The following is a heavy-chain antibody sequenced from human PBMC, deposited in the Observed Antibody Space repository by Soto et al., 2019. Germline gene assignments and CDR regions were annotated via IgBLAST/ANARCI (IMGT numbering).Heavy chain of an antibody. Sequence: GGSLRLSCAASGFTVSSNYMSWVRQAPGKGLEWVSVIYSGGSTYYADSVKGRFTISRDNSKNTLYLQMNSLRAEDTAVYYCAREAANYNFLAFDIWGQGTMVTVSS. CDR1: GFTVSSNY. CDR2: IYSGGST. CDR3: AREAANYNFLAFDI. V-gene: IGHV3-66*01. D-gene: IGHD1-7*01. J-gene: IGHJ3*02.